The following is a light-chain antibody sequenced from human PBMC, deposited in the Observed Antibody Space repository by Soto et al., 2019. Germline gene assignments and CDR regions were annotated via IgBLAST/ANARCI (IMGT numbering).Light chain of an antibody. CDR2: AAS. Sequence: DIQMTHSPSSLSASVGDRVTITCRASQSISSYLNWYQQKPGKAPKLLIYAASSLQSGVPSRFSGSGSGTDFTLTISSLQPEDFATYYCQQSYSTPMYTFGQWTKLEIK. CDR1: QSISSY. J-gene: IGKJ2*01. CDR3: QQSYSTPMYT. V-gene: IGKV1-39*01.